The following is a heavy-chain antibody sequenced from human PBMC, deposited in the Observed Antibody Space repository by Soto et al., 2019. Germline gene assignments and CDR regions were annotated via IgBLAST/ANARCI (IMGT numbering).Heavy chain of an antibody. J-gene: IGHJ3*02. D-gene: IGHD2-15*01. CDR3: FYGGNSYDAFDI. V-gene: IGHV3-30*03. CDR2: ISYDGSNK. Sequence: QVQLVESGGGVVQPGMSLRLSCAASGFTFSSYGMHWVRQAPGKGLEWVAVISYDGSNKDYADPVKGRFTISRDNSKNTLFLQMNSLRGEDTAVYYCFYGGNSYDAFDIWGQGTMVTVSS. CDR1: GFTFSSYG.